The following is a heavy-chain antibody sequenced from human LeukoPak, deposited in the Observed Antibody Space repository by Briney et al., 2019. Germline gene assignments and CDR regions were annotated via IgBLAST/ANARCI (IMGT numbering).Heavy chain of an antibody. CDR3: AKFHGSSWYVIVNYFDY. CDR2: ISGSGGST. Sequence: PGRSLRLSCAASGFTFSSYAMSWVRQAPGKGLEWVSAISGSGGSTYYADSVKGRFTISRDNSKNTLYLQMNSLRAEDTAVYYCAKFHGSSWYVIVNYFDYWGQGTLVTVSS. D-gene: IGHD6-13*01. V-gene: IGHV3-23*01. CDR1: GFTFSSYA. J-gene: IGHJ4*02.